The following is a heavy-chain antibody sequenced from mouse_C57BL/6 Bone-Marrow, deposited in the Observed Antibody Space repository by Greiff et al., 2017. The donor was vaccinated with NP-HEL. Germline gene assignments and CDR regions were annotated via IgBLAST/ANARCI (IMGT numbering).Heavy chain of an antibody. CDR2: IRLKSDNYAT. V-gene: IGHV6-3*01. Sequence: EVQVEESGGGLVQPGGSMKLSCVASGFTFSNYWMNWVRQSPEKGLEWVAQIRLKSDNYATHYAESVKGRFTISRDDSKSSVYLKMNNLRAEDTGSYYCTRLREYYFDYWGQGTTLTVSS. CDR1: GFTFSNYW. CDR3: TRLREYYFDY. J-gene: IGHJ2*01. D-gene: IGHD2-2*01.